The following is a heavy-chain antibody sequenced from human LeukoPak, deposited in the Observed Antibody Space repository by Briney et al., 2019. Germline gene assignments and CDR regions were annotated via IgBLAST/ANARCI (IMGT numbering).Heavy chain of an antibody. J-gene: IGHJ3*02. CDR2: ISSSSSYI. V-gene: IGHV3-21*01. D-gene: IGHD3-22*01. CDR3: ARVGISGYYDSSGPLGAFDI. CDR1: GFTFSSYS. Sequence: PGGSLRLSCAASGFTFSSYSMNWVRQAPGKGLEWVSSISSSSSYIYYADSVKGRFAISRDNAKNSLYLQMNSLRAEDTAVYYCARVGISGYYDSSGPLGAFDIWGQGTMVTVSS.